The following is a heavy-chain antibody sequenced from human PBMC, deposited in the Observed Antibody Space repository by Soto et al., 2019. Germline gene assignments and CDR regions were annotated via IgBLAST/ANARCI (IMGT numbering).Heavy chain of an antibody. J-gene: IGHJ6*02. CDR1: GGTFSNDA. D-gene: IGHD3-10*01. V-gene: IGHV1-69*01. Sequence: QEQLVQAGAEVKKPGSSVRISCRASGGTFSNDAVSWVRQAPGQGLQWMGGIIPIFGTTHYAQKFQGRGTITADESTATAYMELRSVTSEDTAVYYCATGLRTGNYGMDVWGQGTAVTVS. CDR3: ATGLRTGNYGMDV. CDR2: IIPIFGTT.